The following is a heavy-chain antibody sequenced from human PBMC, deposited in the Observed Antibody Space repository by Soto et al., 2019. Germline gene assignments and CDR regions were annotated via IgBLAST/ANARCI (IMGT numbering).Heavy chain of an antibody. D-gene: IGHD3-10*01. V-gene: IGHV4-61*01. Sequence: SETLSLTCTVSGGSVSSGSYYWSWIRQPPGKGLEWIGYIYYSGSTNYNPSLKSRVTISVDTSKNQFSLKLSSVTAADTAVYYCVRQGFGRLHGLVDVWGQGTTVTVSS. CDR1: GGSVSSGSYY. J-gene: IGHJ6*02. CDR2: IYYSGST. CDR3: VRQGFGRLHGLVDV.